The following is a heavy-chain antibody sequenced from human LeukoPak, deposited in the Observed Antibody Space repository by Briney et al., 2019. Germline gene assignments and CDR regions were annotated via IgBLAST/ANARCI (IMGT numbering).Heavy chain of an antibody. D-gene: IGHD3-10*01. J-gene: IGHJ4*02. CDR2: IWHDGSHK. CDR1: GFAFNTYA. V-gene: IGHV3-33*01. Sequence: GRSLRLSCAASGFAFNTYAMHWVRQAPGKGLEWVTLIWHDGSHKFYIDSVRGRFTISRDNSRNTVYLQMNGLRAEDTAVYYCARGIFGSGSYPDYWGQGTLVTVSS. CDR3: ARGIFGSGSYPDY.